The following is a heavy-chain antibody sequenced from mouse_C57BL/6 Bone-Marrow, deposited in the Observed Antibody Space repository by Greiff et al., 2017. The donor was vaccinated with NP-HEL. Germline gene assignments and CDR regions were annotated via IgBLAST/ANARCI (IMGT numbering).Heavy chain of an antibody. CDR2: IYPGDGDT. V-gene: IGHV1-80*01. CDR1: GYAFSSYW. D-gene: IGHD4-1*02. CDR3: VRSNFFAY. J-gene: IGHJ3*01. Sequence: VQLQESGAELVKPGASVKISCKASGYAFSSYWMNWVKQRPGKGLEWIGQIYPGDGDTNYNGKFKGKATLTADKSSSTAYMQRSSLTSEDSAVYFCVRSNFFAYWGQGTLVTVSA.